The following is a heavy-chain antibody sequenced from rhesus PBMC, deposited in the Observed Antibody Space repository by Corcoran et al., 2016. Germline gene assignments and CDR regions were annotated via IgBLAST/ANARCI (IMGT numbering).Heavy chain of an antibody. D-gene: IGHD6-25*01. CDR1: GGAISDSYR. J-gene: IGHJ4*01. Sequence: QVQLQESGPGVVKPSETLSLTCAVSGGAISDSYRWSWTRQPPGKGLEWIGYIYGSSTSTNYNPSLKSRVTISKDTAKNQFSLKLSSVTAADTAVYYCARAGIAAAGTDYWGQGVLVTVSS. V-gene: IGHV4S10*01. CDR3: ARAGIAAAGTDY. CDR2: IYGSSTST.